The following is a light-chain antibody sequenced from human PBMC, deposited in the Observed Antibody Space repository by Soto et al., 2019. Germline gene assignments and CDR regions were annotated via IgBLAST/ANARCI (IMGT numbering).Light chain of an antibody. CDR3: PHFFSYST. CDR2: RAS. J-gene: IGKJ4*02. CDR1: QSIIGW. V-gene: IGKV1-5*03. Sequence: CPSRRSSSIRKKITNPFRASQSIIGWLAWYQQKPGKAPKLLIYRASTLQSGVPSRFSASGSGTDFTLAVSGLQPDDFATYFCPHFFSYSTIGGGTKVDIK.